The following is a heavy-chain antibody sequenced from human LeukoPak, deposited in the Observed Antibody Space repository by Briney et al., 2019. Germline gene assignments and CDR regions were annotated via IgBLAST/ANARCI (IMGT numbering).Heavy chain of an antibody. CDR3: AADLSNPRMGASYLDS. CDR2: IIVGSGAT. Sequence: SVKVSCKASGFTSANFAVQWVRQARGQRLEWIGWIIVGSGATKCSQDFQERVTITRALSTSTLYMELRSPTSEDTAVYYCAADLSNPRMGASYLDSWGQGTLVTVSS. CDR1: GFTSANFA. J-gene: IGHJ4*02. V-gene: IGHV1-58*01. D-gene: IGHD3-16*01.